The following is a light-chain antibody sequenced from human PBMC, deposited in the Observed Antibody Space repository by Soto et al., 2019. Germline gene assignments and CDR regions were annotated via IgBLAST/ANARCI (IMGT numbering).Light chain of an antibody. Sequence: QSVLTQPPSVSGSPGQSVAISCGGTNGDIGSYNRVSWYQQPPGTAPKLIIYEVSHRPSGVPARFSGSKSANAASLTISGLQSEDEADYYCSSYTTSSTLVFGGGTKLTVL. J-gene: IGLJ3*02. CDR2: EVS. CDR3: SSYTTSSTLV. CDR1: NGDIGSYNR. V-gene: IGLV2-18*02.